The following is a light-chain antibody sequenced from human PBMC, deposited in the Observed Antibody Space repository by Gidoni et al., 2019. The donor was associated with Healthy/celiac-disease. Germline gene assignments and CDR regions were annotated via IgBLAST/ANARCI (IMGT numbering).Light chain of an antibody. J-gene: IGKJ2*01. V-gene: IGKV3-20*01. CDR1: QSVSSSY. Sequence: EIVLTQSPDTLSLSPGESATLSCMASQSVSSSYLAWYQQKPGQAPRLLIYGASSRAPRIPDRFSGSGSGTDFTLTISRLEPEDFAVYYCQQYGSSPYTFGQGTKLEIK. CDR3: QQYGSSPYT. CDR2: GAS.